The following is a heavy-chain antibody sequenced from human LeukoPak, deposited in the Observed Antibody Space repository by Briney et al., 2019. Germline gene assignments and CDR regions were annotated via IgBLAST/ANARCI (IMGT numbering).Heavy chain of an antibody. CDR3: ARTILWFGDYAGLDY. J-gene: IGHJ4*02. CDR1: GYSFTSYW. V-gene: IGHV5-51*01. Sequence: AGESLKISCKGSGYSFTSYWIGWVRQMPGKGLEWMGIIYPGDSETRYSPSFQGQVTISADKSISTAYLQWSSLKASDTAMYYCARTILWFGDYAGLDYWGQGTLVTVSS. CDR2: IYPGDSET. D-gene: IGHD3-10*01.